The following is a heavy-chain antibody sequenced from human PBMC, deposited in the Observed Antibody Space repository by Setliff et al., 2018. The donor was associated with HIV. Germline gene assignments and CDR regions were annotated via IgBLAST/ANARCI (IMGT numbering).Heavy chain of an antibody. V-gene: IGHV4-39*01. J-gene: IGHJ3*02. CDR3: ARHVDYFDSSGNDAFDI. Sequence: SETLSLTCTVSGGSISSSSYYWGWIRQPPGKGLEWIVSIYYSGSTYYNPSLKSRVTIPVDPSKNQFSLKLSSVTAADTAVYYCARHVDYFDSSGNDAFDIRGQGTMVTVSS. CDR2: IYYSGST. D-gene: IGHD3-22*01. CDR1: GGSISSSSYY.